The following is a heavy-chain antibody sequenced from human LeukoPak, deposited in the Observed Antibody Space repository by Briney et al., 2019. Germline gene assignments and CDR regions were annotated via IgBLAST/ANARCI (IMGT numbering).Heavy chain of an antibody. CDR2: VYYSGST. Sequence: SETLSLTCSVSGGSIKSHYYTWIRQPPGKGLEWIGYVYYSGSTSYNPSLESRVSISDDTSKNQVFLWLTSVTAADTAVYYCATSLYGDYEADYWGPGILVTVSS. CDR1: GGSIKSHY. J-gene: IGHJ4*02. D-gene: IGHD5-12*01. V-gene: IGHV4-59*11. CDR3: ATSLYGDYEADY.